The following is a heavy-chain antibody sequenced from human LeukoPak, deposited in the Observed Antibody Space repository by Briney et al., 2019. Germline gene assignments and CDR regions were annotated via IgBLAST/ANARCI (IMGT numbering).Heavy chain of an antibody. CDR3: ATTYYYDSSGSPGDAFDI. CDR2: IFYSGSL. J-gene: IGHJ3*02. CDR1: GGPIRSGDFY. D-gene: IGHD3-22*01. V-gene: IGHV4-30-4*01. Sequence: SETLSLTCTVSGGPIRSGDFYWGWVRQPPGKGLEWIGYIFYSGSLYYNPSLKSRLSISVDTSKNQFSLKLSSATVADTAVYYCATTYYYDSSGSPGDAFDIWGQGTMVTVSS.